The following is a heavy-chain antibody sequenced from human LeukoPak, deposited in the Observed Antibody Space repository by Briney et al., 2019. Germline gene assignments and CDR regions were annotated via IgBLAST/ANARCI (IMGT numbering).Heavy chain of an antibody. D-gene: IGHD3-10*01. V-gene: IGHV4-38-2*01. CDR2: FSRGST. J-gene: IGHJ4*02. Sequence: KSSETLSLTCAVSGFSISNGYYWGWIRQPPGKGLEWIGSFSRGSTYYHPSLKSRVTISIDTSKNQFSLKLNSVTAADKAVYYCARGATIVRGPIDYWGQGTLVTVSS. CDR1: GFSISNGYY. CDR3: ARGATIVRGPIDY.